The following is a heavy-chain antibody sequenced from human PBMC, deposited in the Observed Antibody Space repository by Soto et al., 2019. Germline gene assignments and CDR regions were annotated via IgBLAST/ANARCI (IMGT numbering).Heavy chain of an antibody. CDR1: GGSISTNHW. D-gene: IGHD7-27*01. V-gene: IGHV4-4*02. CDR2: IYHSGST. CDR3: ARGPPHWAAFDN. Sequence: SETLSLTCTVSGGSISTNHWWSWVRQPPGKGLEWIGEIYHSGSTNYNPSLKTRVTISIDRSKKQFSLKLSSVTAADTAVYHCARGPPHWAAFDNWGQGTPVTVSS. J-gene: IGHJ4*02.